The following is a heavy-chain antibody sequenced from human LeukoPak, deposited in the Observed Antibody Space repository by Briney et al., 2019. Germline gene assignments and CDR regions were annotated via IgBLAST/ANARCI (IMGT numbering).Heavy chain of an antibody. J-gene: IGHJ4*02. Sequence: SETLSLTCAVYGGSFSGYYWSWIRQPPGKGLEWIGEINHSGSTNYNPSLKSRVSISVDRSKNQFSLEMNSVTAADTAVYYCARGIIEGRNGYNHYYWGQGTLVTVSS. D-gene: IGHD5-24*01. CDR1: GGSFSGYY. CDR2: INHSGST. CDR3: ARGIIEGRNGYNHYY. V-gene: IGHV4-34*01.